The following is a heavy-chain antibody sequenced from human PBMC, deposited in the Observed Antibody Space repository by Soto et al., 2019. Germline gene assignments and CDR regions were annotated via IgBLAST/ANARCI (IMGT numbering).Heavy chain of an antibody. CDR2: IERDDDDK. D-gene: IGHD1-20*01. J-gene: IGHJ6*02. CDR1: GFSLTSPGMC. Sequence: SGPTLVNPTETLTVTCTFSGFSLTSPGMCVSWIRQSPGKALEWLALIERDDDDKYYSTSLKTRLAISKDTRKNQVVLTMANMDPADTATYYCARSIRGPRRFNGMDVWGQGTTVTVSS. V-gene: IGHV2-70*13. CDR3: ARSIRGPRRFNGMDV.